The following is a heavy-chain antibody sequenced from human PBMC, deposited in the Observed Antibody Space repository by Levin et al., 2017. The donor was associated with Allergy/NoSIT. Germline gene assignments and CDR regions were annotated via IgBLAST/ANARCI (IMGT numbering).Heavy chain of an antibody. CDR2: VSFDESNK. J-gene: IGHJ5*02. CDR3: AKGRGGNWFDP. V-gene: IGHV3-30*18. Sequence: GGSLRLSCAASGFTFSSYGMHWVRQAPGKGLEWVAVVSFDESNKYYADFVKGRFTISRDNSKNMLYLQMNSLRAEDTAVYYCAKGRGGNWFDPWGQGTLVTVSS. CDR1: GFTFSSYG.